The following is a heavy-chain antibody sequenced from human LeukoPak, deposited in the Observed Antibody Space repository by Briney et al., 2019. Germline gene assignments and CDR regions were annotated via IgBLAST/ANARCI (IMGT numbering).Heavy chain of an antibody. CDR3: ARGRNNIVVVPAAISSWFDP. D-gene: IGHD2-2*01. V-gene: IGHV4-59*01. CDR1: GGSIISYY. CDR2: IYYSGST. Sequence: RASETLSLTCTVSGGSIISYYWSWIRQPPGKGLEWIGYIYYSGSTNYNPSLKSRVTISVDTSKNQFSLKLRSVTAADTAVYYCARGRNNIVVVPAAISSWFDPWGQGTLVTVSS. J-gene: IGHJ5*02.